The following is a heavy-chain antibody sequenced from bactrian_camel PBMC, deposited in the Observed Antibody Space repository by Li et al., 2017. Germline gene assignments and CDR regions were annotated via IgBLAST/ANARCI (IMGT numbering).Heavy chain of an antibody. J-gene: IGHJ4*01. CDR2: IYLVGRGQT. Sequence: HVQLVESGGGSVQAGESLKLSCAASGDPTRMHLMAWFRQAPGKERDGVAAIYLVGRGQTNYDDQVKGRFAISRDNAKSTLYLQMNSLKTEDTATYYCTRGFKRAGRDRSQGTQVTVS. V-gene: IGHV3S1*01. CDR1: GDPTRMHL.